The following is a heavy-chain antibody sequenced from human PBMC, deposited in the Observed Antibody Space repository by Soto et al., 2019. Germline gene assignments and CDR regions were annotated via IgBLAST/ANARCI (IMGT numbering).Heavy chain of an antibody. CDR2: MSPKTANT. CDR3: TGGPPNWGFDS. Sequence: GASVKVSCKASGYTFNSYGINWVRQTAGQGLEWMGWMSPKTANTGYAQKFQGRVTMTRSTSISTAYMELSSLTSEDTAVYYCTGGPPNWGFDSWGQGTPVTVSS. D-gene: IGHD7-27*01. J-gene: IGHJ5*01. V-gene: IGHV1-8*02. CDR1: GYTFNSYG.